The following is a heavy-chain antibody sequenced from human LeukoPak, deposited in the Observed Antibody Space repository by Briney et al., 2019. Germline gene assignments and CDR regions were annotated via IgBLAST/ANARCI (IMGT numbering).Heavy chain of an antibody. CDR2: IWYDGSNK. J-gene: IGHJ4*02. Sequence: GGSLRLSCAASGFTFSSYGMHWVRQAPGKGLEWVAVIWYDGSNKYYADSVKGRFTISRDNSKNTLYLQMNSLRAEDTAVYYCAREGFEYYYDSSGYSFLDYWGQGTLVTVSS. CDR1: GFTFSSYG. V-gene: IGHV3-33*01. D-gene: IGHD3-22*01. CDR3: AREGFEYYYDSSGYSFLDY.